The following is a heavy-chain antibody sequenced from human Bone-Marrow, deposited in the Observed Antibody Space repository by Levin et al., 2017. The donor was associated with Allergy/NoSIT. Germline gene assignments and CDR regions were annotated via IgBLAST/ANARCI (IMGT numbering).Heavy chain of an antibody. Sequence: GGSLRLSCAASGFSFRDYSMHWVRQAPGKGLEYVSSINDRGGNAYYADSVKGRFTMYRDDSRHTVFLHMGSLRSDDTGIYYCTRGLGGSGYDVSDWWGQGTLVTVSA. CDR2: INDRGGNA. D-gene: IGHD5-12*01. CDR1: GFSFRDYS. CDR3: TRGLGGSGYDVSDW. J-gene: IGHJ4*02. V-gene: IGHV3-64*02.